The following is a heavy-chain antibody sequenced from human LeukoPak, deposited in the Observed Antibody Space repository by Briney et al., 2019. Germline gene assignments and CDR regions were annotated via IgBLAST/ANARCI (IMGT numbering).Heavy chain of an antibody. CDR1: GGTFSSYA. CDR3: ARAGYSSGWKYYYYMDV. D-gene: IGHD6-19*01. V-gene: IGHV1-69*06. Sequence: ASVKVSCKASGGTFSSYAISWVRQAPGQGLEWMGGIIPIFGTANYAQKFQGRVTITADKSTSTAYMELSSLRSEDTAVYYCARAGYSSGWKYYYYMDVWGKGTTVTVSS. J-gene: IGHJ6*03. CDR2: IIPIFGTA.